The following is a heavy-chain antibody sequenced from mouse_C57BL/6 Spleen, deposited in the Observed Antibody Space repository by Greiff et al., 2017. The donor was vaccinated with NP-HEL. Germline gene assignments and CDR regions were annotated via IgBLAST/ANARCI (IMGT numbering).Heavy chain of an antibody. D-gene: IGHD4-1*01. J-gene: IGHJ2*01. Sequence: EVHLVESGPGLVKPSQSLSLTCSVTGYSITSGYYWNWIRQFPGNKLEWMGYISYDGSNNYNPSLKNRISITRDTSKNQFFLKLNSVTTEDTATYYCARGLTGTFDYWGQGTTLTVSS. CDR3: ARGLTGTFDY. V-gene: IGHV3-6*01. CDR2: ISYDGSN. CDR1: GYSITSGYY.